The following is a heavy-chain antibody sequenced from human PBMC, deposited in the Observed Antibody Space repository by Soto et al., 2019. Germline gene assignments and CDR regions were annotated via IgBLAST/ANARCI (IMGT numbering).Heavy chain of an antibody. Sequence: SVKVSCKASGGTFSSYAISWVRQAPGQGLEWMGGIIPIFGTANYAQKFQGRVTITADESTSTAYMELSSLRSEDTAVYYCAREGYYDSSGYYYSPEYNWFDPWGQGTLVTV. J-gene: IGHJ5*02. CDR3: AREGYYDSSGYYYSPEYNWFDP. CDR1: GGTFSSYA. D-gene: IGHD3-22*01. V-gene: IGHV1-69*13. CDR2: IIPIFGTA.